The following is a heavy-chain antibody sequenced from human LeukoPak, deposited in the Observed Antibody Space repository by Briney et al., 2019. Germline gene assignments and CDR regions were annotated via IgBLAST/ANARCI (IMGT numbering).Heavy chain of an antibody. J-gene: IGHJ4*02. D-gene: IGHD1-7*01. Sequence: PGWSLRVSCLGTGFIFSRYSMNWVRPAPGKGLEWVSSISSSSSYIYYADTVKGRFTISRDNSKNTLYLQMNSLRAEDTAVYYCARGTGTWHSYFDYWGQGTLVTVSS. CDR3: ARGTGTWHSYFDY. V-gene: IGHV3-21*04. CDR2: ISSSSSYI. CDR1: GFIFSRYS.